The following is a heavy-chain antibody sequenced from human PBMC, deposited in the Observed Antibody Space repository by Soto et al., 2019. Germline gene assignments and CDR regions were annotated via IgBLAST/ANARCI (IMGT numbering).Heavy chain of an antibody. CDR2: ISSSSSYI. J-gene: IGHJ6*02. V-gene: IGHV3-21*01. Sequence: PGGSLRLSXAASGFTFSSYSMNWVRQAPGKGLEWVSSISSSSSYIYYADSVKGRFTISRDNAKNSLYLQMNSLRAEDTAVYYCARERTYDFWSGPLPYYGMDVWGQGTTVTVSS. D-gene: IGHD3-3*01. CDR3: ARERTYDFWSGPLPYYGMDV. CDR1: GFTFSSYS.